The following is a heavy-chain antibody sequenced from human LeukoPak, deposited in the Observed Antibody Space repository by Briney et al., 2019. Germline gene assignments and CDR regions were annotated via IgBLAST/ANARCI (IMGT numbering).Heavy chain of an antibody. V-gene: IGHV1-46*01. CDR1: GYTFTSYY. CDR3: ASLLYPDTNYYYYYMDV. Sequence: ASVKVSCKASGYTFTSYYMHWVRQAPGQGLEWMGIINPSGGSTSYAQKFQGRVTMTRDMSTSTVYMELSSLRSEDTAVYYCASLLYPDTNYYYYYMDVWGKGTTVTISS. J-gene: IGHJ6*03. CDR2: INPSGGST.